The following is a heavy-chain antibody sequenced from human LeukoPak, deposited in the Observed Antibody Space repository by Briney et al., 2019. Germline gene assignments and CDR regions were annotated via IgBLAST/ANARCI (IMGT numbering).Heavy chain of an antibody. CDR1: GGSISSHNW. J-gene: IGHJ3*02. CDR3: ARAYVVVVAASDAFDI. Sequence: SETLSLTCAVSGGSISSHNWWTWVRQSPGKGLEWIGEIYHSGSTNYNPSLKSRVTISVDTSKNQFSLKLTSVTAADAAVYFCARAYVVVVAASDAFDIWGQGTMVTVSS. V-gene: IGHV4-4*02. D-gene: IGHD2-15*01. CDR2: IYHSGST.